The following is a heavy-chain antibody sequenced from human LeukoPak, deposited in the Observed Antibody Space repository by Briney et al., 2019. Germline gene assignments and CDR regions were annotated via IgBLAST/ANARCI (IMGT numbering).Heavy chain of an antibody. D-gene: IGHD3-22*01. J-gene: IGHJ4*02. V-gene: IGHV3-23*01. CDR2: ISGSGGST. CDR1: GFTFSSYA. Sequence: GGSLRLSCAASGFTFSSYAMSWVRQAPGKGLEWVSAISGSGGSTYYADSVKGRFTISRDNSKNTLYLQMNSLRAEDTAVYYCAKGTYYYDSSGYSDIDYWGQGTLVTVSS. CDR3: AKGTYYYDSSGYSDIDY.